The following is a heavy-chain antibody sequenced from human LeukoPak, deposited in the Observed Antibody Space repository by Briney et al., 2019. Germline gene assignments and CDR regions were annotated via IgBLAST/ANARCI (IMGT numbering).Heavy chain of an antibody. D-gene: IGHD6-13*01. J-gene: IGHJ5*02. CDR1: GGSISSSSYY. CDR2: IYYSGST. CDR3: ARVIAAANWFDP. V-gene: IGHV4-39*01. Sequence: SETLSLTCTVSGGSISSSSYYWGWIRQPPGKGLEWIGSIYYSGSTYYNPSLKSRVTISVDTSTNQFSLKLSSVTAADTAVYYCARVIAAANWFDPWGQGTLVTVSS.